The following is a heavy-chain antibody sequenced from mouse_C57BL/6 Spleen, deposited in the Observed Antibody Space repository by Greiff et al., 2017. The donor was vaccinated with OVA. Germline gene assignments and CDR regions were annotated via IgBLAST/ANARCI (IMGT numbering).Heavy chain of an antibody. CDR3: ARYGSSEVYYFDY. Sequence: QVQLKQPGAELVMPGASVKLSCKASGYTFTSYWMHWVKQRPGQGLEWIGEIDPSDSYTNYNQKFKGKSTLTVDKSSSTAYMQLSSLTSEDSAVYYCARYGSSEVYYFDYWGQGTTLTVSS. J-gene: IGHJ2*01. D-gene: IGHD1-1*01. V-gene: IGHV1-69*01. CDR2: IDPSDSYT. CDR1: GYTFTSYW.